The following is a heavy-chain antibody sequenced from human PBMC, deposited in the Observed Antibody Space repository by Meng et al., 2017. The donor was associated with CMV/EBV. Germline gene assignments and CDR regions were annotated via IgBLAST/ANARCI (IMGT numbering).Heavy chain of an antibody. CDR2: INLSGST. CDR1: GGSFSGYY. V-gene: IGHV4-34*01. J-gene: IGHJ5*02. CDR3: ARGVGGWFDP. Sequence: QVPLQQWGAGLLKPSEPLSLTCAVDGGSFSGYYWSWIRQPPGKGLEWIGEINLSGSTNYNPSLKSRVTISVDTSKNQFSLKLSSVTAADTAVYYCARGVGGWFDPWGQGTLVTVSS. D-gene: IGHD1-26*01.